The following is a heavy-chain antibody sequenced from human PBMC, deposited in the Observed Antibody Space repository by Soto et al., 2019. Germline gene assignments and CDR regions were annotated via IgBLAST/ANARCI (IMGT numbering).Heavy chain of an antibody. CDR1: GGSISSYY. Sequence: SETLSLTCTVSGGSISSYYWSWIRQPPGKGLEWIGYMYNTGSTIYNPSLKSRVTISVDTSKNQFSLRLSSVTAADTAVYYCARSFEVRGVITAYYYYGMDVWGQGTTVTVSS. CDR2: MYNTGST. D-gene: IGHD3-10*01. J-gene: IGHJ6*02. CDR3: ARSFEVRGVITAYYYYGMDV. V-gene: IGHV4-59*01.